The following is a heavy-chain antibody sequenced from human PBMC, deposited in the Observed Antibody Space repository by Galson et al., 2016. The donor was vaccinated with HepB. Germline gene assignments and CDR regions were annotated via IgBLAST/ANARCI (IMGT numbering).Heavy chain of an antibody. Sequence: PALVKPTQTLTLTCDVSGFSLSTSGMAVAWIRQPPGKALEWFALIYWDDDKRYRPSLKSRITLTRDTYKNQVVLNMTNMDPADTATYYCAHYRSGWFSTGPDAFDTGCQGTMATVSS. CDR2: IYWDDDK. D-gene: IGHD6-19*01. V-gene: IGHV2-5*02. J-gene: IGHJ3*02. CDR3: AHYRSGWFSTGPDAFDT. CDR1: GFSLSTSGMA.